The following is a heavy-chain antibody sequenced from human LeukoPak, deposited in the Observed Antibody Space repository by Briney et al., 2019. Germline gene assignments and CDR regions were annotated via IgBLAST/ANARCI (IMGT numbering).Heavy chain of an antibody. CDR1: GYTFTSYY. V-gene: IGHV1-46*01. CDR2: INPSGGST. D-gene: IGHD3-22*01. J-gene: IGHJ4*02. Sequence: VASVKVSCKASGYTFTSYYMHWVRQAPGQGLEWMGIINPSGGSTSYAQKFQGRVTMTRDTSTSTVYMELSSLRSEDTAVYYCARARGYYDSSGQFGYWGQGTLVTVSS. CDR3: ARARGYYDSSGQFGY.